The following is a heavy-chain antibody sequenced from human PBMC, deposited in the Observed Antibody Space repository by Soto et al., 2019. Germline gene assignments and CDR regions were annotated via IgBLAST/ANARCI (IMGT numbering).Heavy chain of an antibody. D-gene: IGHD6-13*01. CDR3: ASRHSSPYFDY. Sequence: QVQLQESGPGLVKPSQTLSLTCTVSGGSISSGDYYWSWIRQPPGKGLEWIGSIYYSGSTYYNPSLISRLTTSVDASKNQFSLKLNSVIAPDPAVYHWASRHSSPYFDYGGQGTLVTVSS. CDR1: GGSISSGDYY. V-gene: IGHV4-30-4*01. CDR2: IYYSGST. J-gene: IGHJ4*02.